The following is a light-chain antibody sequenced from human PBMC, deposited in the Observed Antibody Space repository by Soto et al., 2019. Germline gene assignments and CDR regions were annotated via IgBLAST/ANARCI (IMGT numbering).Light chain of an antibody. CDR1: QRVSSY. V-gene: IGKV3-11*01. CDR2: DAS. CDR3: HQRSNWPPLT. J-gene: IGKJ4*01. Sequence: EIVLTQSPATLSLSPGERATLSCRASQRVSSYLAWYQQKPGQAPRLLIYDASTRATGIPARFIGSGSGTDFTLTISSLEPEDFAVYYCHQRSNWPPLTFGGGTKVEIK.